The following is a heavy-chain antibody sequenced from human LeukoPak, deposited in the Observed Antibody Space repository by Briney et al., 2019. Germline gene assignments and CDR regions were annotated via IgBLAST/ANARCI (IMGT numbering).Heavy chain of an antibody. V-gene: IGHV3-30*18. Sequence: GRSLRLSCAASGFTFSSYGMHWVRQAPGKGLEWVAVISYDGSNKYYADSVKGRFTISRDNSKNTLYLQMNSLRAEDTAVYYCAKGEAQQWLVPDYWGQGTLATVSS. CDR2: ISYDGSNK. CDR1: GFTFSSYG. CDR3: AKGEAQQWLVPDY. J-gene: IGHJ4*02. D-gene: IGHD6-19*01.